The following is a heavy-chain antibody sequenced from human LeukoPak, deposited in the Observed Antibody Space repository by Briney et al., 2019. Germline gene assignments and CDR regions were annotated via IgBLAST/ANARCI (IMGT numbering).Heavy chain of an antibody. CDR2: IYYSGST. V-gene: IGHV4-39*01. Sequence: PETLSLTCTVSGGSISSSSYYWGWIRQPPGKGLEWIGSIYYSGSTYYNPSLKSRVTISVDTSKNRFSLKLSSVTAADTAVYYCARHPSSSSVKFDYWGQGTLVTVSS. D-gene: IGHD6-6*01. CDR1: GGSISSSSYY. CDR3: ARHPSSSSVKFDY. J-gene: IGHJ4*02.